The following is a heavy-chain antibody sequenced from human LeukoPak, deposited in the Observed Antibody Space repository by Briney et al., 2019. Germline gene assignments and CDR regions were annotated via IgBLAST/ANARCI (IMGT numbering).Heavy chain of an antibody. D-gene: IGHD6-13*01. CDR3: ARHTDIAPLSSLKY. Sequence: SQTLSLTCTVSGGSISSGNHYWSWIRQHPERGLEWIGFIHYSGSTYYKPSLRSRVTISIDTTKNQFSLNIIFVTAADTAVYFCARHTDIAPLSSLKYWGQETVVSV. CDR2: IHYSGST. J-gene: IGHJ4*02. CDR1: GGSISSGNHY. V-gene: IGHV4-31*03.